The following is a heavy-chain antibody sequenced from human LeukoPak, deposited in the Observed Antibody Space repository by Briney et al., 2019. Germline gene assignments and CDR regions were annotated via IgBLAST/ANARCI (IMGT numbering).Heavy chain of an antibody. D-gene: IGHD1-1*01. CDR3: ARDPKWRATTGTTAAFDI. Sequence: SGTLSLTCAVSGGSISSSNWWSWVRQPPGKGLEWIGEIYHSGSTNYNPSLKSRVTISVDKSKNQFSLKLSSVTAADTAVYYCARDPKWRATTGTTAAFDIWGQGTMVTVSS. V-gene: IGHV4-4*02. J-gene: IGHJ3*02. CDR2: IYHSGST. CDR1: GGSISSSNW.